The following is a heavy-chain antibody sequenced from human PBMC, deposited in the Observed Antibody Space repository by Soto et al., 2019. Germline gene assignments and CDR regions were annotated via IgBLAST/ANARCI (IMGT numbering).Heavy chain of an antibody. CDR1: GFIFSSYA. D-gene: IGHD1-26*01. Sequence: PGGSLRLSCAASGFIFSSYAMSWVRQAPGKGLEWVSAISGSGGSTYYADSVKGRFTISRDNSKNTLSLQMNSLRTEDTAVFYCAKASVGATTYYYGMDVWGQGTTVTVSS. J-gene: IGHJ6*02. CDR2: ISGSGGST. V-gene: IGHV3-23*01. CDR3: AKASVGATTYYYGMDV.